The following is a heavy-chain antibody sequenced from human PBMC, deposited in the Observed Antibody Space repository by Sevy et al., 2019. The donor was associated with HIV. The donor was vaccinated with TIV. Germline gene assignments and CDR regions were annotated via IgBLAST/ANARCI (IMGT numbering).Heavy chain of an antibody. CDR2: ISSSSSTI. J-gene: IGHJ6*02. CDR1: GFTFSSYS. D-gene: IGHD2-8*02. V-gene: IGHV3-48*01. Sequence: GGSLRLSCAASGFTFSSYSMNWVRQAPGKGLEWISYISSSSSTIYYADSVKGRFTISRDNAKNSLYLQMKSLRAEDTAVYYCAKRRVQSGLSGGGANYGWDVCGQGTTVTVSS. CDR3: AKRRVQSGLSGGGANYGWDV.